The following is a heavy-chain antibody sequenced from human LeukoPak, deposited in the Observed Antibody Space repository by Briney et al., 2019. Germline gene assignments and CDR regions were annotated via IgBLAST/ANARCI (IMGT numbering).Heavy chain of an antibody. CDR3: ARLDETGTTCYYYYGMDV. Sequence: SETLSLTCTVSGGSISSYYWSWIRQPPGKGLEWIGYIYYSGSTNYNPSLKSRVTISVDTSKNQFYLKLCSVTAADTAVYYCARLDETGTTCYYYYGMDVWGQGTTVTVSS. CDR1: GGSISSYY. CDR2: IYYSGST. V-gene: IGHV4-59*08. J-gene: IGHJ6*02. D-gene: IGHD1-1*01.